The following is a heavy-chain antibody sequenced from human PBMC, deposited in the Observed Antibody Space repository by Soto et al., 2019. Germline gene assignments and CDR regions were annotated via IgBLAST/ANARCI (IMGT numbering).Heavy chain of an antibody. CDR1: GGSISSGDYY. J-gene: IGHJ4*02. CDR3: ATMGTATGSYYFYY. CDR2: ISYSGST. Sequence: SETLSLTCTVSGGSISSGDYYWSWIRQPPGKGLEWIAFISYSGSTYYNPSLQSRVAMSVDTSRNQFSLRLSSVTAADTAVYYCATMGTATGSYYFYYWGQGTLVTVSS. V-gene: IGHV4-30-4*01. D-gene: IGHD1-26*01.